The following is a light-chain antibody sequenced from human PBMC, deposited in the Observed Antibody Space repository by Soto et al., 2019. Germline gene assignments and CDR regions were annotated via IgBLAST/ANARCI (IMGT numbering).Light chain of an antibody. Sequence: EIVMTQSPATLSVSPGERATLSCRASQSVSSNLAWYQQKPGQAPRLLIYGASTRATGIPARFSGSGSGTEFTLTISSLQSEDFAVYYCQQYSNWPQVPFGPGTKVDIK. CDR2: GAS. V-gene: IGKV3-15*01. CDR1: QSVSSN. CDR3: QQYSNWPQVP. J-gene: IGKJ3*01.